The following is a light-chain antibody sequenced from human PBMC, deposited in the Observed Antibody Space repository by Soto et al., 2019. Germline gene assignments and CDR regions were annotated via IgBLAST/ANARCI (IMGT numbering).Light chain of an antibody. Sequence: IQMTQSPSTLSASVGDSVTITCRASQSISSWLAWYQQKPGKAPKLLIYKASSLESGVPSRFSGSGSGTEFTLTISSLQHDDFATYYCQQYNSYSRTFGQGTKVDIK. CDR2: KAS. V-gene: IGKV1-5*03. CDR1: QSISSW. CDR3: QQYNSYSRT. J-gene: IGKJ1*01.